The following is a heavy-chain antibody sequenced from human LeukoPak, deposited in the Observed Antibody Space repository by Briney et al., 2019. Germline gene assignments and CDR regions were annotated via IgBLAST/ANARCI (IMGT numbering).Heavy chain of an antibody. CDR2: IWYDGSNK. J-gene: IGHJ4*02. CDR3: ARGDSSIAASPFDY. CDR1: GFTFSSYG. D-gene: IGHD6-6*01. V-gene: IGHV3-33*01. Sequence: PGRSLRLSCAASGFTFSSYGMHWVRQAPGKGLKWVAVIWYDGSNKYYADSVKGRFTISRDNSKNTLYLQMNSLRAEDTAVYYCARGDSSIAASPFDYWGQGTLVTVSS.